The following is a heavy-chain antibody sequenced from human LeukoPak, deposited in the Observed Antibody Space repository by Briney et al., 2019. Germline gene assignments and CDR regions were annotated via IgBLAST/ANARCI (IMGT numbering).Heavy chain of an antibody. Sequence: SGGSLRLSCAASGFTFSDYYMSWMRQAPGKGLEWISYISSSASTIYYADSVKGRFTISRDNAKKSLYLQMNSLRAEDTAVYYCARRGYYDSSGYSDYWGQGTLVTVSS. D-gene: IGHD3-22*01. V-gene: IGHV3-11*01. CDR1: GFTFSDYY. CDR2: ISSSASTI. J-gene: IGHJ4*02. CDR3: ARRGYYDSSGYSDY.